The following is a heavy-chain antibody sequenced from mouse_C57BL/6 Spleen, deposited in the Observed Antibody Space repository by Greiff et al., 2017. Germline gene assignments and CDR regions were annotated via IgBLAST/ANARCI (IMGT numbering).Heavy chain of an antibody. J-gene: IGHJ2*01. V-gene: IGHV1-55*01. CDR2: IYPGSGST. Sequence: QVQLQQPGAELVKPGASVKMSCKASGYTFTSYWITWVKQRPGQGLEWIGDIYPGSGSTNYNEKFKSKATLTVDTSSSTAYMQHSSLTSEDSAVYDCARRDYYGSSSYYFDYWGQGTTLTVSA. CDR3: ARRDYYGSSSYYFDY. CDR1: GYTFTSYW. D-gene: IGHD1-1*01.